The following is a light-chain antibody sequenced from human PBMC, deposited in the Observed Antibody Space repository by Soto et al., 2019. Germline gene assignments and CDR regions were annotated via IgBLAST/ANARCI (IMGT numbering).Light chain of an antibody. Sequence: EFVLTQSPGTLSLSPGERATLSCRASQSVSSSYLAWYQQKPGQAPRLLIYGASNRAAGIPDRFSGSGSGTDFTLTISRLEPEDFAVYYCQQYGGSPPFTFGPGTKVDIK. V-gene: IGKV3-20*01. CDR3: QQYGGSPPFT. CDR2: GAS. CDR1: QSVSSSY. J-gene: IGKJ3*01.